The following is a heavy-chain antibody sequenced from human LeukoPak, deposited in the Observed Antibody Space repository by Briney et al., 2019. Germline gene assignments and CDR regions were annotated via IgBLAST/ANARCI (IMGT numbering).Heavy chain of an antibody. V-gene: IGHV4-30-4*01. D-gene: IGHD2-2*01. CDR3: GRSGYCKSTSCYRYYFDY. J-gene: IGHJ4*02. Sequence: PSQTLSLTCTVSGGSISSGDYYWSWIRQPPGKGLEWIGYIYYSGSTYYNPSLKSRVTISVETSKNQFSLKLSSVTAADTAVYYCGRSGYCKSTSCYRYYFDYWGQGTLVTVSS. CDR1: GGSISSGDYY. CDR2: IYYSGST.